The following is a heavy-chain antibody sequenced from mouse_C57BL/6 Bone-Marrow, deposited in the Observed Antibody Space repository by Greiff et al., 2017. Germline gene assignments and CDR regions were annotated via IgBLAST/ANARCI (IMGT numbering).Heavy chain of an antibody. CDR3: ASRSLLLLYAMDY. Sequence: QVQLQQSGAELVKPGASVKMSCKASGYTFTSYWIPWVKQRPGQGLEWIGDIYPGSGSTNYNEKFKSKATLTVDTSSSTAYMQLSSLTSEDSAVYYCASRSLLLLYAMDYWGQGTSVTVSS. D-gene: IGHD1-1*01. CDR1: GYTFTSYW. J-gene: IGHJ4*01. V-gene: IGHV1-55*01. CDR2: IYPGSGST.